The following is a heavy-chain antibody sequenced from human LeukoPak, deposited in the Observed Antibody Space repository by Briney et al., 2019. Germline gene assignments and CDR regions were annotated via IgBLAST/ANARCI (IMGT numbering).Heavy chain of an antibody. J-gene: IGHJ4*02. CDR1: GGSFSGYY. D-gene: IGHD3-3*01. CDR2: INHRGST. V-gene: IGHV4-34*01. CDR3: ARLPMHYDFWSGYPFPYYFDY. Sequence: SETLSLTCGVYGGSFSGYYWSWLRQPPGKGLEWVGEINHRGSTNYNPSLKGRVIISVDTSKNQFSLRLTSVTAADTAVYYCARLPMHYDFWSGYPFPYYFDYWGQGTLVTVSS.